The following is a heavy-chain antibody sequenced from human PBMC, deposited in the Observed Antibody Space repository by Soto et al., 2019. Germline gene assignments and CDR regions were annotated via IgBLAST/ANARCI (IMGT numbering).Heavy chain of an antibody. Sequence: EVQLVESGGGVAQPGGSLRLSCVASGFSFSDYEMNWVRQAPGKGLEWVAYISSGCSTIHYADSVRCRFTVARGHARKSLYLKMNSVSVGDTALYYCERGRAAGGYWGQGTLVTVSS. V-gene: IGHV3-48*03. J-gene: IGHJ4*02. CDR3: ERGRAAGGY. CDR1: GFSFSDYE. D-gene: IGHD6-13*01. CDR2: ISSGCSTI.